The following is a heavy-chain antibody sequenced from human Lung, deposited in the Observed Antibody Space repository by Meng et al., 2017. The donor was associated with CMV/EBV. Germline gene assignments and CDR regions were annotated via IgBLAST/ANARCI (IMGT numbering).Heavy chain of an antibody. Sequence: GEXXKISCAASGFTFSSYSMNWVRQAPGKGLEWVSSISSSSSYIYYADSVKGRFTISRDNAKNSLYLQMNSLRAEDTAVYYCARDGRGSRATRYVDYFDYXGQGXLVTGSS. J-gene: IGHJ4*02. D-gene: IGHD2-2*01. CDR3: ARDGRGSRATRYVDYFDY. V-gene: IGHV3-21*01. CDR2: ISSSSSYI. CDR1: GFTFSSYS.